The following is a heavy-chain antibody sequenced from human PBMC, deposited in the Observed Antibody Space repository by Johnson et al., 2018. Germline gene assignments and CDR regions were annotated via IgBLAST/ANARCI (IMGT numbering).Heavy chain of an antibody. J-gene: IGHJ1*01. CDR3: PYRMAAVGQKYFQD. CDR1: GFTFSRSV. Sequence: EQLVEAGGGLVQPGGSLGLSCVASGFTFSRSVMSWVRQAPGKGLEWVSTFDGGSGNTYYADSVKGRFTISRDISKNTLSLPLNSLRGEDSALYYCPYRMAAVGQKYFQDWGQGALVTVSS. V-gene: IGHV3-23*04. D-gene: IGHD6-13*01. CDR2: FDGGSGNT.